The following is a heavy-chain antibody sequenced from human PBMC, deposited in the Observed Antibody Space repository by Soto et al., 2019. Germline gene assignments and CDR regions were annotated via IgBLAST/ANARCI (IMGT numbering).Heavy chain of an antibody. V-gene: IGHV4-31*03. CDR2: IYYSGST. CDR3: ARVGAAAAPGYFDY. J-gene: IGHJ4*02. Sequence: SETLSLTCTVSGGSISSGGYYWTWIRQHPGKGLEWIGYIYYSGSTYYNPSLKSRVTMSVDTSKNQFSLKVRSVTAADTAVYHCARVGAAAAPGYFDYWSQGTLVTVSS. CDR1: GGSISSGGYY. D-gene: IGHD6-13*01.